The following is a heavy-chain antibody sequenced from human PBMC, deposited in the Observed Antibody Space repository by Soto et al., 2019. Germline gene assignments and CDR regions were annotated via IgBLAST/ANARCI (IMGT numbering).Heavy chain of an antibody. CDR1: GFTFSSYG. D-gene: IGHD3-3*01. Sequence: GGSLRLSCAASGFTFSSYGMHWVRQAPGKGLEWVAVISYDGSNKYYADSVKGRFTISRDNSKNTLYLKMNSLRAEDTVGYYCAKDEINDQLFTFFGVVFGPSGDGSPQNYVLDVWGQGTTVTVSS. J-gene: IGHJ6*02. CDR3: AKDEINDQLFTFFGVVFGPSGDGSPQNYVLDV. CDR2: ISYDGSNK. V-gene: IGHV3-30*18.